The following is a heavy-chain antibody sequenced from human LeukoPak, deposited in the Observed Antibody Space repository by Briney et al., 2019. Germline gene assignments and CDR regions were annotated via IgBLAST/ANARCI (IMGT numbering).Heavy chain of an antibody. CDR2: ISGSADST. J-gene: IGHJ4*02. CDR1: GFTFSSYA. D-gene: IGHD3-10*01. Sequence: GGSLRLSCAASGFTFSSYAMSWVRQAPGKGLEWVSAISGSADSTYYADSVKGRFTISRDNSKNTLYLQMNSLRAEDTAVYYCATLSYGSGSYMALNYWGQGTLVTVSS. V-gene: IGHV3-23*01. CDR3: ATLSYGSGSYMALNY.